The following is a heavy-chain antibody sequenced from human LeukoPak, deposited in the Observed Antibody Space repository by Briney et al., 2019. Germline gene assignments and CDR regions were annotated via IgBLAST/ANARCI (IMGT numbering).Heavy chain of an antibody. CDR1: GGSISSSSYY. Sequence: SETLSPTSTVSGGSISSSSYYWGWIRQPPGKGLEGIGSIYYRGSTYYNPSLKSRVTISVDTSKNQFSLKLSSVTAADTAVYYCARALTSGWTHYYYYYYMDVWGKGTTVTVSS. V-gene: IGHV4-39*07. D-gene: IGHD6-19*01. J-gene: IGHJ6*03. CDR2: IYYRGST. CDR3: ARALTSGWTHYYYYYYMDV.